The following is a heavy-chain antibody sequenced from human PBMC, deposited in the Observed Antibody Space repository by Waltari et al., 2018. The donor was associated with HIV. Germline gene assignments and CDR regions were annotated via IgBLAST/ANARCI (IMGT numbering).Heavy chain of an antibody. CDR2: INSDGSST. D-gene: IGHD2-2*01. CDR3: ARGGEYHYWYFEF. CDR1: GFTFSRYW. V-gene: IGHV3-74*01. J-gene: IGHJ2*01. Sequence: EVQLVESGGGLVQPGGSLRLSCAASGFTFSRYWMHWVRQVPGKGLGWVSRINSDGSSTSYADSVKGRFTISRDNAKNTLYLQMNSLRGEDTAVYYCARGGEYHYWYFEFWGRGTLVTVSS.